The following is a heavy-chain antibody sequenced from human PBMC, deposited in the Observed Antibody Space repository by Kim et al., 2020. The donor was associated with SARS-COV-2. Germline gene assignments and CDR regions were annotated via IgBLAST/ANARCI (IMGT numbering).Heavy chain of an antibody. CDR2: IHDSGTS. V-gene: IGHV4-59*02. CDR1: GGSVSTYY. Sequence: SETLSLTCTVSGGSVSTYYWSWTRLPPGKGLEWIGNIHDSGTSNYNSSLKSRVTISVDTSKNQFSLNLSSVTAADTAVYFCARESRPIYGIGGVIFHFDSWGQGILVTISS. CDR3: ARESRPIYGIGGVIFHFDS. D-gene: IGHD3-16*02. J-gene: IGHJ4*02.